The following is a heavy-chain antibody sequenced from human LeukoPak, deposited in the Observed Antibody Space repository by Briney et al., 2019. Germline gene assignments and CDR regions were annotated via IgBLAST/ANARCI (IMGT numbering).Heavy chain of an antibody. J-gene: IGHJ4*02. CDR2: IYYSGST. V-gene: IGHV4-39*02. Sequence: PSETLSLTCTASGGSISSSSYYWGWIRQPPGKGLEWIGSIYYSGSTYYNPSLKSRVTISVDTSKNQFSLKLSSVTAADTAVYYCARDKGAAAGHFDYWGQGTLVTVSS. CDR3: ARDKGAAAGHFDY. CDR1: GGSISSSSYY. D-gene: IGHD6-13*01.